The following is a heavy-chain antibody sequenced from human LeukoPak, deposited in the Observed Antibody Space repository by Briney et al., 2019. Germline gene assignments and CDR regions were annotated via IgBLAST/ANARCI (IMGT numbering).Heavy chain of an antibody. V-gene: IGHV3-30-3*01. CDR1: GFTFSSYW. J-gene: IGHJ5*02. D-gene: IGHD5-18*01. CDR2: ISYDGSNK. Sequence: PGGSLRLSCAASGFTFSSYWMSWVRQAPGKGLEWVAVISYDGSNKYYADSVKGRFTISRDNSKNTLYLQMNSLRAEDTAVYYCARVPRWIQLWTTPLFDPWGQGTLVTVSS. CDR3: ARVPRWIQLWTTPLFDP.